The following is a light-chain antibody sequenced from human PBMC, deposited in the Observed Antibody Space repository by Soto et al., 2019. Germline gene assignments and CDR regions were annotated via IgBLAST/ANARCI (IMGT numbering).Light chain of an antibody. V-gene: IGKV1-6*01. CDR2: AAS. J-gene: IGKJ1*01. Sequence: AIQMTQSPSSLSASVGDRVTITCRASQGIRNDLGWYQQKPGKAPNLLIYAASSLPSGVPSRFSGSGSGTDFTLTISSLQPEDFATYYCLQDYNYPWTFGQGTKVEIK. CDR1: QGIRND. CDR3: LQDYNYPWT.